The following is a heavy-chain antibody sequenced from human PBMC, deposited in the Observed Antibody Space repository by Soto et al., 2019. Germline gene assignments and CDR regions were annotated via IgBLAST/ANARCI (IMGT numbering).Heavy chain of an antibody. CDR3: ARAGTGRFLEWLYKYYFDD. D-gene: IGHD3-3*01. CDR1: GYTFTSYG. CDR2: ISAYNGNT. Sequence: QVQLVQSGAEVKKPGASVKVSCKASGYTFTSYGIGWVRQAPGQGLEWMGWISAYNGNTNYAQKLQGRVTMTKDTSTRQAYMALRSLRSDDTAVYYCARAGTGRFLEWLYKYYFDDWGQGTLVTVSS. V-gene: IGHV1-18*01. J-gene: IGHJ4*02.